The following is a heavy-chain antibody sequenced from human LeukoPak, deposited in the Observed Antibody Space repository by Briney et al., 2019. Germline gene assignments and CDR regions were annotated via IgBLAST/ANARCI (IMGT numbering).Heavy chain of an antibody. CDR2: ISDSSTTI. J-gene: IGHJ4*02. Sequence: GGSLRLSCAASGFTFSSYNMNWVRQAPGKGLEWVSYISDSSTTIYYADSVKGRFTISRDNAKNSLYLQMNSLRAEDTAVYYCARDRGGAYDFWSGYYTGYFDYWGQGTPVPVSS. CDR1: GFTFSSYN. D-gene: IGHD3-3*01. CDR3: ARDRGGAYDFWSGYYTGYFDY. V-gene: IGHV3-48*01.